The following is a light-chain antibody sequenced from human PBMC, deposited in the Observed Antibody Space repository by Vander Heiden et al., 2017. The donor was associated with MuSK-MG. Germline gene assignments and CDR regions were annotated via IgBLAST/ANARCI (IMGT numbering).Light chain of an antibody. Sequence: DIQLTQPPSSLSASVGDRVTITCRASQSISSYLNWYQQKPGKAPKLLIYAASSLQSGVPSRFSGSGSGTDFTLTISSLQPEDFATYYCQQYYSTPPTFGQGTKVEIK. CDR1: QSISSY. J-gene: IGKJ1*01. CDR2: AAS. V-gene: IGKV1-39*01. CDR3: QQYYSTPPT.